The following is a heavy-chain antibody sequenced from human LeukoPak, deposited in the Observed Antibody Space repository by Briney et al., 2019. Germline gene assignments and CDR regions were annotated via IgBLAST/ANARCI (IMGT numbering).Heavy chain of an antibody. V-gene: IGHV3-23*01. Sequence: GGSLRLSCAASGFTFSSYAMSRVRQAPGKGLEWVSAISGSGGSTYYADSVKGRFTISRDNSKNTLYLQMNSLRAEDTAVYYCAKGRGITGTTRGAFDYWGQGTLVTVSS. D-gene: IGHD1-7*01. J-gene: IGHJ4*02. CDR2: ISGSGGST. CDR3: AKGRGITGTTRGAFDY. CDR1: GFTFSSYA.